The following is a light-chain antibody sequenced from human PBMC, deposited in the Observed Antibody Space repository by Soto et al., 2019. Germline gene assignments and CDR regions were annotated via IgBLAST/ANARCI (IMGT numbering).Light chain of an antibody. CDR2: DTS. Sequence: EIVLTQSPATLSLSPGERATLSCRASQSVSAYLAWYQQKPGQAPRLLIYDTSNRVTGIPARFSGSGSGTDFTLTISSLEPEDFAVYYCHQRTTWWTFGQGTKVDIK. CDR3: HQRTTWWT. V-gene: IGKV3-11*01. J-gene: IGKJ1*01. CDR1: QSVSAY.